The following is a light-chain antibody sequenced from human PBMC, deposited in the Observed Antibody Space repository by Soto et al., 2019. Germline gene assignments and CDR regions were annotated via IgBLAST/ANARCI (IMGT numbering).Light chain of an antibody. CDR1: HNIRDK. CDR3: QQYSDWPRT. CDR2: AAS. J-gene: IGKJ4*01. Sequence: IVLTQSPATLSVSPGERVTLSCRASHNIRDKLAWYQQKPGQAPGLLIYAASSRVTAVPARFSGSGSGTEFTLTISSLQSGDFTVYYCQQYSDWPRTFGGGTQVEIK. V-gene: IGKV3-15*01.